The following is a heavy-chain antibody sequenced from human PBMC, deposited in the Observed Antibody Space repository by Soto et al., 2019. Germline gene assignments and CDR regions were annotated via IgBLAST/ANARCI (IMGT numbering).Heavy chain of an antibody. J-gene: IGHJ6*02. CDR3: AKDLGYSSSWYEAGFPYYYGMDV. Sequence: GGSLRLSCAASGFTFSSYAMSWVRQAPGKGLEWVSAISGSGGSTYYADSVKGRFTISRDNSKNTLYLQMNSLRAEDTAVYYCAKDLGYSSSWYEAGFPYYYGMDVWGQGTTVTVSS. CDR2: ISGSGGST. V-gene: IGHV3-23*01. CDR1: GFTFSSYA. D-gene: IGHD6-13*01.